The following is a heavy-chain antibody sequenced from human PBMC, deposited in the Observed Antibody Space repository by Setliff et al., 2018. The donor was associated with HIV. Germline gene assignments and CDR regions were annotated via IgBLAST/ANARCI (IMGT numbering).Heavy chain of an antibody. D-gene: IGHD3-22*01. Sequence: GGSLRLSCAGSGFTFSSYSMNWVRQAPGKGLEWVSYISSSSSTIYYADSVKGRFTISRDNAKNSLYLQMNSLRAEDTAVYYCARALDYYDSSGYLDLDYWGQGTLVTVSS. CDR3: ARALDYYDSSGYLDLDY. J-gene: IGHJ4*02. CDR2: ISSSSSTI. V-gene: IGHV3-48*04. CDR1: GFTFSSYS.